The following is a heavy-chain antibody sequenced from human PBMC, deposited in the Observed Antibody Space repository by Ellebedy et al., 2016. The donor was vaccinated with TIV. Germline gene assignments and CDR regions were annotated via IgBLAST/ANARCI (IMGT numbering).Heavy chain of an antibody. CDR3: TRIEGGSYADFDY. Sequence: GESLKISCAASGFTFSGSAMYWVRQASGKGLEWVGRIRSTANSYATTYASSVKARFTISRDDSKNMAYLQMNSLKTEDTAVYYCTRIEGGSYADFDYWGQGTLVTVSS. V-gene: IGHV3-73*01. J-gene: IGHJ4*02. CDR2: IRSTANSYAT. CDR1: GFTFSGSA. D-gene: IGHD1-26*01.